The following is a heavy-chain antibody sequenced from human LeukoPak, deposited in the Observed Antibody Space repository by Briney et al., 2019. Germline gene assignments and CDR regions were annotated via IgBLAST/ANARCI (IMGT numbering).Heavy chain of an antibody. Sequence: SETLSLTCIVSGGSIGSYYWSWIRQPPREGLEWIGHIYYSGSTDYNPTLRRRVTISVDTSKNQFSLRLSSVTAADTAVYYCARDRSDGSGYYGYYFDYWGQGTLVSVSS. V-gene: IGHV4-59*01. CDR2: IYYSGST. D-gene: IGHD3-22*01. J-gene: IGHJ4*02. CDR1: GGSIGSYY. CDR3: ARDRSDGSGYYGYYFDY.